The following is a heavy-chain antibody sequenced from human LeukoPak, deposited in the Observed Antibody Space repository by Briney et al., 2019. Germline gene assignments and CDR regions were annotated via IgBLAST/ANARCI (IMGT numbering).Heavy chain of an antibody. Sequence: TSETLSLTCTVSGGSISSYYWRWIRQPAGKGLEWIGRIYTSGSTNYNPSLKSRVTMSVDTSKNQFSLKLSSVTAADTAVYYCARGLRYFDWLFDYWGQGTLVTVSS. V-gene: IGHV4-4*07. D-gene: IGHD3-9*01. J-gene: IGHJ4*02. CDR2: IYTSGST. CDR1: GGSISSYY. CDR3: ARGLRYFDWLFDY.